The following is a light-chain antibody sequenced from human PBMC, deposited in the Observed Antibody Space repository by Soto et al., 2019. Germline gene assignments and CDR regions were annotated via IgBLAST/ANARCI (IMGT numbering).Light chain of an antibody. J-gene: IGLJ2*01. CDR2: EVS. Sequence: QSALTQPPSASGSPGQSVTISCTGTSSDVGGYNYVSWYQQHPGKAPKLMIYEVSKRPSGVPDRFSGSKSGNTASLTVSGLQAEDEADDYCSSYADSNNLVFGGGTKLTVL. CDR1: SSDVGGYNY. V-gene: IGLV2-8*01. CDR3: SSYADSNNLV.